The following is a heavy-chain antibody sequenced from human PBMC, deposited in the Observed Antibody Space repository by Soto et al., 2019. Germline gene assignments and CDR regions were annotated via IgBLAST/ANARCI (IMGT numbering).Heavy chain of an antibody. CDR1: RGATSGSYW. Sequence: QVQLQESGPGLVKPSGTLSLTCAVSRGATSGSYWWSWVRQTPGKGLEWIGEIFHGGNTNYNPSPKSRVTLSVDNSKTPFSLKLTSVTSADTAVYYCARKMGAFDISGPVTMVTVSS. J-gene: IGHJ3*02. CDR3: ARKMGAFDI. D-gene: IGHD2-8*01. CDR2: IFHGGNT. V-gene: IGHV4-4*02.